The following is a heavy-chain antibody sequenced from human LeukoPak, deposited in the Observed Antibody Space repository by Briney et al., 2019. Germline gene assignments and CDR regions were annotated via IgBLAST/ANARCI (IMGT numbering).Heavy chain of an antibody. Sequence: GGSLRLSCAASGFTFSSYWMSWVRQAPGKGLEWVANIKQDGSEKYYVDSVKGRFTISRDNAKNSLYLQMNSLRAEDTAVYYCARGPIGGPPGYYDILTGRYYFDYWGQGTLVTVSS. V-gene: IGHV3-7*01. D-gene: IGHD3-9*01. CDR2: IKQDGSEK. J-gene: IGHJ4*02. CDR1: GFTFSSYW. CDR3: ARGPIGGPPGYYDILTGRYYFDY.